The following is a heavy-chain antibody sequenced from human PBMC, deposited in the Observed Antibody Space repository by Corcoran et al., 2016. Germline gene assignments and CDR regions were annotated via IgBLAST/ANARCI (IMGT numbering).Heavy chain of an antibody. J-gene: IGHJ4*02. Sequence: EVQLVQSGAEVKKPGESLKISCKGSGYSFTSYWIGWVRQLPGKGLEWMGLIYPGDSDTRYSPSFQRQVTLSVDKSIRTAYLQWNSLKASDTTMYYSARGSEWLPYSCFDYWGQGTLVTVSS. CDR1: GYSFTSYW. CDR3: ARGSEWLPYSCFDY. V-gene: IGHV5-51*01. CDR2: IYPGDSDT. D-gene: IGHD3-3*01.